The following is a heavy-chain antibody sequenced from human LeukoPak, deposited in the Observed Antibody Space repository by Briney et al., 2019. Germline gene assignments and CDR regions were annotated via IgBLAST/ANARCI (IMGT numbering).Heavy chain of an antibody. J-gene: IGHJ4*02. CDR2: IYPGDSDT. CDR1: GYSFTSYW. Sequence: GESLKISCXGSGYSFTSYWIGWVRQMPGKRLEWMGIIYPGDSDTRYSPSFQGQVTISADKSISTAYLQWSSLKASDTAMYSCARSRGSSWFPYFDYWGQGTLVTVSS. V-gene: IGHV5-51*01. D-gene: IGHD6-13*01. CDR3: ARSRGSSWFPYFDY.